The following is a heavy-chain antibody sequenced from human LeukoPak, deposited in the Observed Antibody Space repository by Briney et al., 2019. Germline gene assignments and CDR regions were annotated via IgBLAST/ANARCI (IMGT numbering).Heavy chain of an antibody. V-gene: IGHV3-23*01. J-gene: IGHJ4*02. CDR2: ISGSATGGVT. CDR3: ANRYLAFEF. D-gene: IGHD2-21*01. Sequence: GGSLRLSCAASGLTFSTYGMSWVRQSPGKGLEWVAAISGSATGGVTNYADSVKGRFTISRDNSKNTLYLQMNSLRVEDTAVYYCANRYLAFEFWGQGTLVTVSS. CDR1: GLTFSTYG.